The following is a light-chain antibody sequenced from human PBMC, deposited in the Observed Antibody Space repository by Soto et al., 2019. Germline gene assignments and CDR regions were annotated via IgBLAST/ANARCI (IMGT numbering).Light chain of an antibody. Sequence: QSALTQPASVSGSPGQSITISCTGTSSDVGGYNYVSWYQQHPGKAPKLMIYDVSNRPSGVSNRFSGSKSGNTASLTISGLQAEDEAEYYGSSYTSSSTLVVFGGGTQLTVL. V-gene: IGLV2-14*01. CDR3: SSYTSSSTLVV. CDR2: DVS. J-gene: IGLJ2*01. CDR1: SSDVGGYNY.